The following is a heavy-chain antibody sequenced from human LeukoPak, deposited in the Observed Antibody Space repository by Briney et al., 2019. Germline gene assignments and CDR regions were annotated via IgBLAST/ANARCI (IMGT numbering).Heavy chain of an antibody. D-gene: IGHD1-26*01. V-gene: IGHV3-48*01. J-gene: IGHJ4*02. CDR2: ISSSSSTI. CDR3: ARDKWGRIVPWFDF. Sequence: GGSLRLSGAASGFTVSSNYMSWVRQAPGKGLEWVSYISSSSSTIYYADSVKGRFTISRDNAKNSLYLQMNSLRAEDTAVYYCARDKWGRIVPWFDFWGQGTLVTVSS. CDR1: GFTVSSNY.